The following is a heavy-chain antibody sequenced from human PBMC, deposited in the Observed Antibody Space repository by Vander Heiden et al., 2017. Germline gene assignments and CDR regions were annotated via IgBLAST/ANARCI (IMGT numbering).Heavy chain of an antibody. V-gene: IGHV3-49*04. CDR1: GFTFGDYA. Sequence: EVQLVESGGGLVQPGRSLRLSCTASGFTFGDYAMSWVRQAPGKGLEWVGFIRSKAYGGTTEYAASVKGRFTISRDDSKSIAYLQMNSLKTEDTAVYYCTRGYYYDSSGYYGYWGQGTLVTVSS. D-gene: IGHD3-22*01. J-gene: IGHJ4*02. CDR3: TRGYYYDSSGYYGY. CDR2: IRSKAYGGTT.